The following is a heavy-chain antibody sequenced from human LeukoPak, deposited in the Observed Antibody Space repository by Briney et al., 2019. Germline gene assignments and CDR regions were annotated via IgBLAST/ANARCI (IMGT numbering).Heavy chain of an antibody. CDR2: IYYSGST. V-gene: IGHV4-59*11. CDR3: ARVGSYLGYYYYYYMDV. Sequence: SETLSLTCTVSGGSISSHYWSWIRQPPGKGLEWIGYIYYSGSTNYNPSLKSRVTISVDTSKNQFSLKLSSVTAADTAVYYCARVGSYLGYYYYYYMDVWGKGTTVTVSS. J-gene: IGHJ6*03. D-gene: IGHD1-26*01. CDR1: GGSISSHY.